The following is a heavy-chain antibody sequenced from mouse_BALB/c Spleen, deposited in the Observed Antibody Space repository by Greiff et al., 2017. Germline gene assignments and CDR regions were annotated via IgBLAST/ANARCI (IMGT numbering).Heavy chain of an antibody. CDR2: ISSGGGST. J-gene: IGHJ4*01. D-gene: IGHD2-2*01. Sequence: EVMLVESGGGLVKPGGSLKLSCAASGFAFSSYDMSWVRQTPEKRLEWVAYISSGGGSTYYPDTVKGRFTISRDNAKNTLYLQMSSLKSEDTAMYYCARQGYDGYAMDYWGQGTSVTVAS. CDR1: GFAFSSYD. V-gene: IGHV5-12-1*01. CDR3: ARQGYDGYAMDY.